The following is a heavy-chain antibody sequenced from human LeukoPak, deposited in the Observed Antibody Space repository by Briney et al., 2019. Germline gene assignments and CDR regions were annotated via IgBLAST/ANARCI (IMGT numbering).Heavy chain of an antibody. D-gene: IGHD3-22*01. J-gene: IGHJ4*02. V-gene: IGHV4-31*03. CDR1: GDSISTLNHY. CDR2: IYYSGNT. Sequence: SETLSLTCTVSGDSISTLNHYWSWIRQHPGKGLEWIGYIYYSGNTYYIPSLKSRLTMSLDTSKNQFSLKLKSVTAADTAVYYCARAVWSFDSTGYSFDSWGQGTLVTVSS. CDR3: ARAVWSFDSTGYSFDS.